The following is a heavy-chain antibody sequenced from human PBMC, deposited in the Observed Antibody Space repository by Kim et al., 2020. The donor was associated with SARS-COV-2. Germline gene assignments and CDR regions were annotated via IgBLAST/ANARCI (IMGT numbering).Heavy chain of an antibody. V-gene: IGHV1-69*04. Sequence: NYAQKFQGRVTITADKSTSTAYMELSSLRSEDTAVYYCARDSLYNWNEGYWGQGTLVTVSS. D-gene: IGHD1-20*01. J-gene: IGHJ4*02. CDR3: ARDSLYNWNEGY.